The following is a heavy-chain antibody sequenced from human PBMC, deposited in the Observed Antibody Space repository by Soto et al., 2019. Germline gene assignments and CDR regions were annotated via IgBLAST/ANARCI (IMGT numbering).Heavy chain of an antibody. J-gene: IGHJ4*02. Sequence: ASVKVSCKASGYTFTSYAMHWVRQAPGQRLEWMAWINAGNGNTKYSQKFQGRVTITRDTSTSTAYMELNSLKIDDTAVYFCTSRRDWTAVDPLDYWGLGTLVTVSS. V-gene: IGHV1-3*01. CDR1: GYTFTSYA. CDR3: TSRRDWTAVDPLDY. D-gene: IGHD5-18*01. CDR2: INAGNGNT.